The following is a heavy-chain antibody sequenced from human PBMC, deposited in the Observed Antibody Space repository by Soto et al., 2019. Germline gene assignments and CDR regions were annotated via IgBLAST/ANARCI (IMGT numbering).Heavy chain of an antibody. J-gene: IGHJ4*02. Sequence: PSETLSLTCTVSVGSVSSGDYYWSWILQPPGKGLEWIGYIYYSGSTYYNPSLKSRVTISVDTSKNQFSLKLSSVTAADTAVYYCARNSRDGYNLYYWGQGTLVTVSS. V-gene: IGHV4-30-4*01. D-gene: IGHD5-12*01. CDR2: IYYSGST. CDR3: ARNSRDGYNLYY. CDR1: VGSVSSGDYY.